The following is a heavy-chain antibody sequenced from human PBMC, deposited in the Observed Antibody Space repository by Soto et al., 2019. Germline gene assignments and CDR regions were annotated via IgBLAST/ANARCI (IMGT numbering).Heavy chain of an antibody. J-gene: IGHJ6*02. V-gene: IGHV3-30-3*01. CDR3: ARGGKYGDFDYYGMDV. CDR1: GFTFSSYA. CDR2: ISYDGSNK. D-gene: IGHD4-17*01. Sequence: QVQLVESGGGVVQPGRSLRLSCAASGFTFSSYAMDWVRQAPGKGLEWVAVISYDGSNKYYADSVKGRFTISRDNSKNTLYLQMNSLRAEDTAVYYCARGGKYGDFDYYGMDVWGQGTTVTVSS.